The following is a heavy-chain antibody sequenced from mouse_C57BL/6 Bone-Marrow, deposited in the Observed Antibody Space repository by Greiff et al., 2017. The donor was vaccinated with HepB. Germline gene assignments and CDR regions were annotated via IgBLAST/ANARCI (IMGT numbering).Heavy chain of an antibody. Sequence: EVQGVESGAELVRPGASVKLSCTASGFNIKDDYMHWVKQRPEQGLEWIGWIDPENGDTEYASKFQGKATITADTSSNTAYLQLSSLTSEDTAVYYCIYYYGSSYGWYFDVWGTGTTVTVSS. D-gene: IGHD1-1*01. CDR2: IDPENGDT. V-gene: IGHV14-4*01. CDR1: GFNIKDDY. CDR3: IYYYGSSYGWYFDV. J-gene: IGHJ1*03.